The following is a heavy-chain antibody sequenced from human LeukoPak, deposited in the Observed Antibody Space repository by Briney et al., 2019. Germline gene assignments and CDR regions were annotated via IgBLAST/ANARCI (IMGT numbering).Heavy chain of an antibody. CDR3: ARPPSAVTSPHYYYYYYMDV. Sequence: SGGSLRLSCAASGFTFSSYAMSWVRQAPGKGLEWVSAISGSGGSTYYADSVKGRFTISRDNSKNTLYLQMNSLRAEDTAVYYCARPPSAVTSPHYYYYYYMDVWGKGTTVTVSS. J-gene: IGHJ6*03. D-gene: IGHD5-18*01. CDR2: ISGSGGST. V-gene: IGHV3-23*01. CDR1: GFTFSSYA.